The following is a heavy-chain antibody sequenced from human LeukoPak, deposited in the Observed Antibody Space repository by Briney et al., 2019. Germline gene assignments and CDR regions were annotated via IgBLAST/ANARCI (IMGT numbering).Heavy chain of an antibody. CDR2: IIPILGIA. V-gene: IGHV1-69*04. CDR1: GGTFSSYA. CDR3: ARDRLNNNYYDSSGPHWH. Sequence: GGSVKVSCKASGGTFSSYAISWVRQAPGQGREWMGRIIPILGIANYAQKFQGRVTITADKSTSTAYMELSSLRSEDTAVYYCARDRLNNNYYDSSGPHWHWGQGTLVTVSS. D-gene: IGHD3-22*01. J-gene: IGHJ1*01.